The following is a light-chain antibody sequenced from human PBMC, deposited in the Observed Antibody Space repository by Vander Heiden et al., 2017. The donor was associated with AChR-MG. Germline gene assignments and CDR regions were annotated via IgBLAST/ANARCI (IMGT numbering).Light chain of an antibody. Sequence: QPVLTQPPSSSASPGESARLTCTSPSDINVGSYNIYWYQQKPGSPPRYLLYYYSDSDKGQGSGVPSRFSGSKDASANTGILLSSGLQSEDEADYYCMIWPSNAVVFGGGTKLTVL. J-gene: IGLJ2*01. V-gene: IGLV5-37*01. CDR2: YYSDSDK. CDR1: SDINVGSYN. CDR3: MIWPSNAVV.